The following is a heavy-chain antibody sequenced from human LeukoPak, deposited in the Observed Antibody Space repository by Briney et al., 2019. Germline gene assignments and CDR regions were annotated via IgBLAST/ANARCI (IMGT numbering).Heavy chain of an antibody. CDR3: ARISDHYDSSGYSVFDY. D-gene: IGHD3-22*01. Sequence: ESGPALVKPTQTLTLTCTFSGFSLRSSGMCVSWIRQPPGQALEWLARIDWDDDKYYSTSLKTRLTISKDTSKNQVVLTMINMDPVDTATYYCARISDHYDSSGYSVFDYWGQGILVTVSS. CDR1: GFSLRSSGMC. CDR2: IDWDDDK. V-gene: IGHV2-70*11. J-gene: IGHJ4*02.